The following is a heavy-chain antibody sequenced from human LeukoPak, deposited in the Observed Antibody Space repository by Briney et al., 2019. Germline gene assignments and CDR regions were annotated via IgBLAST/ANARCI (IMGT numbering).Heavy chain of an antibody. CDR2: INHSGST. Sequence: PSETLSLTCAVYGGSFSGYYWSWIRQPPGKGLEWIGEINHSGSTNYSPSLKSRVTISVDTSKNQFSLKLSSVTAADTAVYYCARHLRMVRHNNWLDPWGQGTLVTVSS. CDR3: ARHLRMVRHNNWLDP. J-gene: IGHJ5*02. CDR1: GGSFSGYY. D-gene: IGHD3-10*01. V-gene: IGHV4-34*01.